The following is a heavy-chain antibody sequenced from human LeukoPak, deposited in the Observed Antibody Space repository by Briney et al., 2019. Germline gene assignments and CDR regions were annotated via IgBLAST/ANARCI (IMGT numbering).Heavy chain of an antibody. V-gene: IGHV3-23*01. CDR2: ISGSGGST. D-gene: IGHD2-8*01. CDR1: GFTFSSYA. CDR3: AKDLSCTNDICHGEFDY. J-gene: IGHJ4*02. Sequence: GGSLRLSCAASGFTFSSYAVSWVRQAPGKGLEWVSSISGSGGSTYSADSVKGRFTISRDNSKYTLYLQMNSLRAEDTALYYCAKDLSCTNDICHGEFDYWGQRTHVTVSS.